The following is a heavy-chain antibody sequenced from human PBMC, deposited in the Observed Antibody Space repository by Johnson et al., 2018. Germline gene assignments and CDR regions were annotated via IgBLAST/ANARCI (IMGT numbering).Heavy chain of an antibody. J-gene: IGHJ6*03. CDR1: EYTSDDHV. Sequence: EVQLVESGGGLVQPGRSLRLSCVVSEYTSDDHVNYWVRQAPGQGLEWVSGISWNSGNMAYADSVKGRLTIPRDNAKNSLYLQMNSLRAENTALYYCAKDIGNYDFWTGYSQRVFSYYMDVWGKGTTVTVSS. V-gene: IGHV3-9*02. CDR2: ISWNSGNM. CDR3: AKDIGNYDFWTGYSQRVFSYYMDV. D-gene: IGHD3-3*01.